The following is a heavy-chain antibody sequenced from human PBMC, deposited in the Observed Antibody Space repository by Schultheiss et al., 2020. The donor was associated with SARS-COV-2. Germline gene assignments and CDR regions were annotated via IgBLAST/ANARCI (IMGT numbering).Heavy chain of an antibody. D-gene: IGHD5-24*01. CDR3: ARGSRDGYRLN. V-gene: IGHV3-33*01. Sequence: GGSLRLSCAASGFTFSSYGMHWVRQAPGKGLEWVAVIWYDGSNKYYADSVKGRFTISRDNSKNTLYLQMNSLRAEDTAVYYCARGSRDGYRLNWGQGTLVTVSS. CDR1: GFTFSSYG. J-gene: IGHJ4*02. CDR2: IWYDGSNK.